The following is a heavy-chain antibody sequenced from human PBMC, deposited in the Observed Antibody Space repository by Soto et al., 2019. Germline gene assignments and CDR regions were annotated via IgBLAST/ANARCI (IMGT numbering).Heavy chain of an antibody. CDR1: GYTVAGNW. Sequence: GASQEVSCKASGYTVAGNWIGGVRQVAGEGLEWMGFIDPGDSTTRYSPSFQCQVTISADKSISTAYLQWSSLKASDTAMYYCARRTYRSGWRPSFDSSGQGTLVTVSS. D-gene: IGHD6-19*01. CDR2: IDPGDSTT. CDR3: ARRTYRSGWRPSFDS. V-gene: IGHV5-51*03. J-gene: IGHJ5*01.